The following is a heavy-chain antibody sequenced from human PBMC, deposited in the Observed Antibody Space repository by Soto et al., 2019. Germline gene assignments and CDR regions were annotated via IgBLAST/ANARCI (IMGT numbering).Heavy chain of an antibody. CDR3: ARDDDGADIAASNNWLDP. CDR1: GFPFSSYA. Sequence: CLRLSCAASGFPFSSYAIHWVRQAPGKGLEWVAVISYDGSNKYYADSVQGRFTISRDNSKNTLHLQMNSLRAEDTAVYFCARDDDGADIAASNNWLDPWGQGALVTVSS. V-gene: IGHV3-30-3*01. D-gene: IGHD6-13*01. J-gene: IGHJ5*02. CDR2: ISYDGSNK.